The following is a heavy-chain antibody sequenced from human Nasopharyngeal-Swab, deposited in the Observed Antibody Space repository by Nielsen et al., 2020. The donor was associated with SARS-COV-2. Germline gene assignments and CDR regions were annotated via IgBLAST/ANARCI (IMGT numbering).Heavy chain of an antibody. J-gene: IGHJ3*02. D-gene: IGHD2-2*01. V-gene: IGHV1-3*01. CDR2: INAGNGNT. CDR3: AREGCSSTSCYVVNDAFDI. CDR1: GYTFTSYA. Sequence: ASVKVSCKASGYTFTSYAMHWVRQAPGQRLEWMGWINAGNGNTKYSQKFQGRVTMTRDTSTSTVYMELSSLRSEDTAVYYCAREGCSSTSCYVVNDAFDIWGQGTMVTVSS.